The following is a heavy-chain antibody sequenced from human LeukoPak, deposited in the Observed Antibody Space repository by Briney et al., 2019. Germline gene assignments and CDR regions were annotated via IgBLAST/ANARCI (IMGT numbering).Heavy chain of an antibody. V-gene: IGHV7-4-1*02. Sequence: ASVKVSSKASGYTFTSYAMNWVRQAPGQGLEWMGWINTNTGNPTYAQGFTGRFVFSLDTSVSTAYLQISSLKAEDTAVYYCARSSNYEGGPLPMVRGVISYYYGMDVWGQGTTVTVSS. CDR1: GYTFTSYA. CDR3: ARSSNYEGGPLPMVRGVISYYYGMDV. CDR2: INTNTGNP. D-gene: IGHD3-10*01. J-gene: IGHJ6*02.